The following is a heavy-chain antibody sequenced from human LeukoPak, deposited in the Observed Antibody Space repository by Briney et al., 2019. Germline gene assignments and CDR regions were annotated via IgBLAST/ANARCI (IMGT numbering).Heavy chain of an antibody. J-gene: IGHJ4*02. Sequence: GGSLRLSCAASGFSFSTYWMSWVRQAPGRGLEWVANIKGDGSVKFYVDPVKGRFTVSRDNANNSLYLQMSSLRAEDTAVYYCASYLGGTTGFDSWGQGTLVTVSS. V-gene: IGHV3-7*03. CDR1: GFSFSTYW. D-gene: IGHD1-26*01. CDR2: IKGDGSVK. CDR3: ASYLGGTTGFDS.